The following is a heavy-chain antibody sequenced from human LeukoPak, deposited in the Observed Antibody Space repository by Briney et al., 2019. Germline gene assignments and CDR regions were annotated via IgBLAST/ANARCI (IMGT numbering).Heavy chain of an antibody. CDR3: AKDSGEWLDQYYFDY. V-gene: IGHV3-30*18. CDR1: GFTFSSYG. CDR2: ISYDGSNK. Sequence: GRSLRLPCAASGFTFSSYGMHWVRQAPGKGLEWVAVISYDGSNKYYADSVKGRFTISRDNSKNTLYLQMNSLRAEDTAVYYCAKDSGEWLDQYYFDYWGQGALVTVSS. D-gene: IGHD6-19*01. J-gene: IGHJ4*02.